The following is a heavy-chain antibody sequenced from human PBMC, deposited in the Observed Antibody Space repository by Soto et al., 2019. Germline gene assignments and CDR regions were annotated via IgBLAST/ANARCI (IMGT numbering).Heavy chain of an antibody. D-gene: IGHD3-22*01. V-gene: IGHV3-64*01. J-gene: IGHJ4*02. Sequence: GGSLRLSCAASGFTFSSYAMHWVRQAPGKGLEYVSAISSNGGSTYYANSVKGRFTISRDNSKNTLYLQMGSLRAEDMAVYYCARTRQYYYDSSGYYFDYWGQGTLVTVSS. CDR1: GFTFSSYA. CDR2: ISSNGGST. CDR3: ARTRQYYYDSSGYYFDY.